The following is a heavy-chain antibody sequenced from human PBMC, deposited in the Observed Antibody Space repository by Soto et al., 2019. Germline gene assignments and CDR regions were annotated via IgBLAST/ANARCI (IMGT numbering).Heavy chain of an antibody. CDR1: GGTSTRYA. CDR3: NRGSEYDFWSGYF. V-gene: IGHV1-69*06. J-gene: IGHJ4*02. Sequence: QERLVQSGAEVRKPGSSVKVSCKVTGGTSTRYAINWVRQAPGQGLEWMGGIVPMFGTSKYAQKFQGRGTITADTSTKIGYMELRSLRSEDTTVYYCNRGSEYDFWSGYFWGQGTLVSVSS. D-gene: IGHD3-3*01. CDR2: IVPMFGTS.